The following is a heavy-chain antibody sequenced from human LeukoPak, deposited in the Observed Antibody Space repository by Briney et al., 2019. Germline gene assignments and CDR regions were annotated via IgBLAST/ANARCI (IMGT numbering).Heavy chain of an antibody. CDR2: IYTSGST. J-gene: IGHJ4*02. CDR3: ARGSWYDSSFYFDY. Sequence: SETLSLTCTVSGGSIGSGSYYWSWIWQPAREGLGWIGRIYTSGSTNYNPSLKSLVTISVDTAKNQCSLKRSSVTAADTAVYYCARGSWYDSSFYFDYWGQGTLVTVS. CDR1: GGSIGSGSYY. D-gene: IGHD3-22*01. V-gene: IGHV4-61*02.